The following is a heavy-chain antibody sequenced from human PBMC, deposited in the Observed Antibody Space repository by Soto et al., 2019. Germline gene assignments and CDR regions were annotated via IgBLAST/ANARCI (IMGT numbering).Heavy chain of an antibody. CDR3: ARGVSSGYDDYYYSMDV. CDR2: ISYDGSNK. CDR1: GFTFSSYA. D-gene: IGHD5-12*01. Sequence: QVQLVESGGGVVQPGRSRRLSCAASGFTFSSYAMHWVRQAPGKGLERVAVISYDGSNKYYADSVKGRFTISRDNSKNTLYLQMNSLRAEDTAVYYCARGVSSGYDDYYYSMDVWGQGTTVTVSS. V-gene: IGHV3-30-3*01. J-gene: IGHJ6*02.